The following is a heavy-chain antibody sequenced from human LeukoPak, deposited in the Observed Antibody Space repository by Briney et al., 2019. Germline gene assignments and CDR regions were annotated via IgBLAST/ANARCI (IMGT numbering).Heavy chain of an antibody. CDR3: SRPLRPGTAWFAP. V-gene: IGHV3-11*06. CDR2: IRSDTIHT. D-gene: IGHD2-21*02. Sequence: GGSLRLSCVASGFTFSDHYMTSIRQAPGKGLEWVSHIRSDTIHTNYADSVQGRFNIPRENAKNPPVLQVNSQRVEDTAVYYCSRPLRPGTAWFAPWGQGPLVRVSS. CDR1: GFTFSDHY. J-gene: IGHJ5*02.